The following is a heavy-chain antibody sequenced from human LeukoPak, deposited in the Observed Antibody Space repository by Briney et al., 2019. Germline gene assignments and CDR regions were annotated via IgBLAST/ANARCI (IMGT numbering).Heavy chain of an antibody. CDR3: ATGDYRGLGY. D-gene: IGHD4-17*01. J-gene: IGHJ4*02. Sequence: VGSLRLSCVTSGITFSNYYMHWVRQVPGEGLVWVSHIIQDGSVTSYADSVKGRFTISRDNAKNTVYLQLNNLRAEDTAVYYCATGDYRGLGYWGQGTLVTVSS. V-gene: IGHV3-74*01. CDR1: GITFSNYY. CDR2: IIQDGSVT.